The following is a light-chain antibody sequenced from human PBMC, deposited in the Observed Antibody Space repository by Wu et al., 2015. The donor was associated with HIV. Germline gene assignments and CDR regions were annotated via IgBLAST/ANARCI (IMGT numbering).Light chain of an antibody. V-gene: IGKV1-6*02. Sequence: EMTQSPLSLSASVGDRVTIVCRASQAINTNVGWYKEQRGKAPKLLIFAASTSQSGVTRFTGTGSGTEFTLTINNLQPEDVATYYCLQDYSLPYTFGPGTK. J-gene: IGKJ2*01. CDR1: QAINTN. CDR2: AAS. CDR3: LQDYSLPYT.